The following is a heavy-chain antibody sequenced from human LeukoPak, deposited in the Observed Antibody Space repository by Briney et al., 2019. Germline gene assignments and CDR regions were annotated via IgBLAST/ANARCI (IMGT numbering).Heavy chain of an antibody. Sequence: SETLSLTCAVYGGSFSGYYWSWIRQPPGKGLEWIGEINHSGSTNYNPSLKSRVTISVDTSKNQFSLKLSSVTAADTAVYYCARESQWYCGGDCYLLFDYWGQGTLVTVSS. CDR2: INHSGST. CDR1: GGSFSGYY. V-gene: IGHV4-34*01. J-gene: IGHJ4*02. D-gene: IGHD2-21*02. CDR3: ARESQWYCGGDCYLLFDY.